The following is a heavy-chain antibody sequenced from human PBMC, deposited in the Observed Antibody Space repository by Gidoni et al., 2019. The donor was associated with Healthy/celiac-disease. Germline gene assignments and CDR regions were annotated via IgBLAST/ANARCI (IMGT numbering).Heavy chain of an antibody. V-gene: IGHV3-72*01. CDR2: TRNKANSYTN. Sequence: PASGFTFSDHYMAWVRQAPGKGLEWVGRTRNKANSYTNEYAASGKGRFTISRDDSKNSLYLQMNSLKTEDTAVYYCARVPVLWFGELLPDYWGQGTLVTVSS. CDR3: ARVPVLWFGELLPDY. J-gene: IGHJ4*02. CDR1: GFTFSDHY. D-gene: IGHD3-10*01.